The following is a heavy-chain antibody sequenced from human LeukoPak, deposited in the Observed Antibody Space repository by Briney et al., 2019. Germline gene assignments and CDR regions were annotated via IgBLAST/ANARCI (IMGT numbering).Heavy chain of an antibody. CDR3: AKAPKGILLWFGESIHFDY. J-gene: IGHJ4*02. V-gene: IGHV3-23*01. CDR2: ISGSGGST. D-gene: IGHD3-10*01. Sequence: GGSLVLSCAASGFPFRSYAMSWVRQAPGKGLGWVSAISGSGGSTYYAASGKGRFTISIDNSNNTLYLQMNSLRAEDTAVYYCAKAPKGILLWFGESIHFDYWGQGTLVTVSS. CDR1: GFPFRSYA.